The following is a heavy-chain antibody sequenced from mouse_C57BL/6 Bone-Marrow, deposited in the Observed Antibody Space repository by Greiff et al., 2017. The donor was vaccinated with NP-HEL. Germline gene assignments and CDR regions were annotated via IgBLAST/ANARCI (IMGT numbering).Heavy chain of an antibody. CDR1: GFSLTSYG. J-gene: IGHJ4*01. D-gene: IGHD1-1*01. CDR2: IWSDGST. CDR3: ARDYYYGSSYDAMDY. V-gene: IGHV2-6*03. Sequence: VQRVESGPGLVAPSQSLSITCTVSGFSLTSYGVHWVRQPPGKGLEWLVVIWSDGSTTYNSALKSRLSISKDNSKSQVFLKMNSLQTDDTAMYYCARDYYYGSSYDAMDYWGQGTSVTVSS.